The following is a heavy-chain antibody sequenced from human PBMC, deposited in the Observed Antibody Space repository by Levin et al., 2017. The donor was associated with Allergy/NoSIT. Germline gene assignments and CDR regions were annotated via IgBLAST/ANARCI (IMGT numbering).Heavy chain of an antibody. CDR1: GFTFSSYT. CDR2: IWYDGSNK. CDR3: ARDDSAKAVAGTQATV. V-gene: IGHV3-33*01. Sequence: GGSLRLSCAASGFTFSSYTMHWVRQAPGKGPEWVAIIWYDGSNKFYADSVKGRFTISRDNSQNTLHLQMTSLRGEDTAVYYCARDDSAKAVAGTQATVWGQGTRVTVSS. J-gene: IGHJ4*02. D-gene: IGHD6-19*01.